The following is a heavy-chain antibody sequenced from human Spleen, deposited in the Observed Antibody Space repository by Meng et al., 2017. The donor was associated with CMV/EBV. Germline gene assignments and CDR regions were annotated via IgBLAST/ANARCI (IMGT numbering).Heavy chain of an antibody. D-gene: IGHD5-12*01. CDR2: IRYDGSNK. CDR3: AKETGGYDSQGY. Sequence: VQLVESGGGLVQPGGSLRLSCAASGFPVSSNYMSWVRQAPGKGLEWVAFIRYDGSNKYYADSVKGRFTISRDNSKNTLYLQMNSLRAEDTAVYYCAKETGGYDSQGYWGQGTLGTVSS. V-gene: IGHV3-30*02. CDR1: GFPVSSNY. J-gene: IGHJ4*02.